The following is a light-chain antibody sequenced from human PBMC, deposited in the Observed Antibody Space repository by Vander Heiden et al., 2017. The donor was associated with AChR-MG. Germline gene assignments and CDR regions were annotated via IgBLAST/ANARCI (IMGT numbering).Light chain of an antibody. CDR2: DVS. Sequence: QPALPQPPPLSGLLGQSATTSCTGTSSDVGGYNYVSWYQQHPGKAPKLMIYDVSKRPSGVPDRFSGSKSGNTASLTISGLQAEDEADYYCCSYAGSYTLLVFGGGTKLTVL. J-gene: IGLJ3*02. V-gene: IGLV2-11*01. CDR3: CSYAGSYTLLV. CDR1: SSDVGGYNY.